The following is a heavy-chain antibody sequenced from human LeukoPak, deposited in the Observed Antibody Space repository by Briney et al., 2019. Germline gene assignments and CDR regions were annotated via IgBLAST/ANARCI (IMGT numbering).Heavy chain of an antibody. CDR2: IYYSGST. CDR1: GGSVSSGSYY. Sequence: SETLSLTCTVSGGSVSSGSYYWSWIRQPPGKGLEWIGYIYYSGSTNYNPSLKSRVTISVDTSKNQFSLKLSSETAADTAVYYCARFYYDSSGYSVDWGQGTLVTVSS. J-gene: IGHJ4*02. V-gene: IGHV4-61*01. CDR3: ARFYYDSSGYSVD. D-gene: IGHD3-22*01.